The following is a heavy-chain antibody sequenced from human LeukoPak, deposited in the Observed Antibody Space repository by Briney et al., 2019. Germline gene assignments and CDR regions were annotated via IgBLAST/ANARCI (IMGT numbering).Heavy chain of an antibody. CDR3: ARNYDFWSGTDAFDI. D-gene: IGHD3-3*01. CDR2: MNPNSGNT. Sequence: ASVTVSCKASGYTFTSYDINWVRQAPGQGLEWMGWMNPNSGNTGYAQKFQGRVTMTRNTSISTAYMELSSLRSEDTAVYYCARNYDFWSGTDAFDIWGQGTMVTVSS. J-gene: IGHJ3*02. V-gene: IGHV1-8*01. CDR1: GYTFTSYD.